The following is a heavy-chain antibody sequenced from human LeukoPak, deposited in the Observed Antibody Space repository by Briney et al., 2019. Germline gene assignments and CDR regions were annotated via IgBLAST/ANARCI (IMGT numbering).Heavy chain of an antibody. Sequence: SETLSLTCTVSGGSISSYYWSWIRQPPGKGLEWIGHIYYSGSTNYNPSLKSRVTISVDTSKNQFSLKLSSVTAADTAVYYCARAHYYGSGIDYWGRGTLVTVSS. CDR3: ARAHYYGSGIDY. CDR1: GGSISSYY. CDR2: IYYSGST. V-gene: IGHV4-59*01. D-gene: IGHD3-10*01. J-gene: IGHJ4*02.